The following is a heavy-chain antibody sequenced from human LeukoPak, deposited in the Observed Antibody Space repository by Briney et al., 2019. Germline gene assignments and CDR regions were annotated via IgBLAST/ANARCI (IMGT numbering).Heavy chain of an antibody. CDR2: IISILGIA. CDR3: ARGGSGYPYYYYGMDV. CDR1: GGTFSSYA. V-gene: IGHV1-69*04. Sequence: GASVKVSCKASGGTFSSYAISWVRQAPGQGLEWMGRIISILGIANYAQKFQGRVTITADKSTSTAYMELSSLRSEDTAVYYCARGGSGYPYYYYGMDVWGQGTTVTVSS. J-gene: IGHJ6*02. D-gene: IGHD3-3*01.